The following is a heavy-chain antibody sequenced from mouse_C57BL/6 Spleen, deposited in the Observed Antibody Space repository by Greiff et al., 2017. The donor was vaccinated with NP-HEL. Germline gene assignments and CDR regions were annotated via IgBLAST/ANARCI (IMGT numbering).Heavy chain of an antibody. CDR2: IYPGDGDT. CDR1: GYAFSSSW. J-gene: IGHJ3*01. D-gene: IGHD2-5*01. V-gene: IGHV1-82*01. Sequence: QVQLQQSGPELVKPGASVKISCKASGYAFSSSWMNWVKQRPGKGLEWIGRIYPGDGDTNYNGKFKGKATLTADKSSSTAYMQLSSLTSADSAVYFCASHSNSWFAYWGQGTLVTVSA. CDR3: ASHSNSWFAY.